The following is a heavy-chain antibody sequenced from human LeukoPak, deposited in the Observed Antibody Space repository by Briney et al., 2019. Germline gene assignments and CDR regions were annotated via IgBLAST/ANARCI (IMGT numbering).Heavy chain of an antibody. Sequence: LETLSLTCTVSGGSINDYYWSWIRQAPGKGLEWIGEINHSGSTNYNPSLKSRVTISVDTSKNQFSLKLSSVTAADTAVYYCARGKGPPAWLYVTTILLGNWFDPWGQGTLVTVSS. J-gene: IGHJ5*02. CDR2: INHSGST. V-gene: IGHV4-34*01. CDR1: GGSINDYY. D-gene: IGHD3-9*01. CDR3: ARGKGPPAWLYVTTILLGNWFDP.